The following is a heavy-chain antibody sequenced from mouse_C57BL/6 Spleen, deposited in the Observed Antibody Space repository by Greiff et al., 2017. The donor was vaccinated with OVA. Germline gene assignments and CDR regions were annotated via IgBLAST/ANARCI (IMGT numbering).Heavy chain of an antibody. D-gene: IGHD2-1*01. V-gene: IGHV2-9-1*01. J-gene: IGHJ4*01. CDR2: IWTGGGT. Sequence: VKLMESGPGLVAPSQSLSITCTVSGFSLTSYAISWVRQPPGKGLEWLGVIWTGGGTNYNSALKSRLSISKDNSKSQVFLKMNSLQTDDTARYYCARIYYGNYEGAMDYWGQGTSVTVSS. CDR3: ARIYYGNYEGAMDY. CDR1: GFSLTSYA.